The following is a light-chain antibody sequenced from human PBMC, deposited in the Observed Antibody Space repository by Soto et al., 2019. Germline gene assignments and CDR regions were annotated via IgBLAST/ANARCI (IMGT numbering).Light chain of an antibody. J-gene: IGLJ1*01. V-gene: IGLV2-8*01. CDR2: DVT. CDR3: SSFTDGNNFG. Sequence: QSALTQSPSASGSPGQSVTISCTGTSSDIGGYNSVSWYQPHPGKVPKVMIYDVTKRASGVPDRFSGSKSGNTASLTVSALQAADEADYYCSSFTDGNNFGFGTGTRAPS. CDR1: SSDIGGYNS.